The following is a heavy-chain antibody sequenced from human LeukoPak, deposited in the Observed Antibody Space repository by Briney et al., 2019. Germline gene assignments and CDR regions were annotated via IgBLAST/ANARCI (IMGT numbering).Heavy chain of an antibody. CDR2: IYYSGST. V-gene: IGHV4-30-4*01. D-gene: IGHD6-13*01. CDR1: GGSISSGDYY. J-gene: IGHJ4*02. Sequence: SETLSLTCTVSGGSISSGDYYWSWIRQPPGKGLEWIGYIYYSGSTYYNPSLKSRVTISVDTPKNQFSLKLSSVTAADTAVYYCARDIRRSSSLDYWGQGTLVTVSS. CDR3: ARDIRRSSSLDY.